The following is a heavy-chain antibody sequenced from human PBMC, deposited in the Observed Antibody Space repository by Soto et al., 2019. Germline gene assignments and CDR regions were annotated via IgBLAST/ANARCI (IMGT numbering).Heavy chain of an antibody. CDR2: IYYSGNT. CDR3: ARLGGYCSITGCYGSSAMDV. CDR1: GGSISSSNYY. Sequence: PSETLSLTCTVSGGSISSSNYYWGWIRQPPGKGLEWIGGIYYSGNTYYNPSLKSRVTMSVDTSKNQFSLKLSSVTAADTAVYYCARLGGYCSITGCYGSSAMDVLCQGTTLTVSS. J-gene: IGHJ6*02. V-gene: IGHV4-39*01. D-gene: IGHD2-2*01.